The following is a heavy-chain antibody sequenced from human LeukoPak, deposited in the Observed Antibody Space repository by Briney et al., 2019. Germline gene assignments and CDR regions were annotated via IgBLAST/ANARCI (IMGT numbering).Heavy chain of an antibody. V-gene: IGHV4-31*03. CDR3: ARGVAARPDY. CDR2: IYYSGST. J-gene: IGHJ4*02. Sequence: PSQTLSLTCTVTGGSISSGGYYWSWIRQHPGKGLEWIGYIYYSGSTYYNPSLKSRVTISVDTSKNQFSLKPSSVTAADTAVYYCARGVAARPDYWGQGTLVTVSS. D-gene: IGHD6-6*01. CDR1: GGSISSGGYY.